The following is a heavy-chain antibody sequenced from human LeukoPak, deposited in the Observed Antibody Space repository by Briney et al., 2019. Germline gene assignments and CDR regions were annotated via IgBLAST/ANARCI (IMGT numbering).Heavy chain of an antibody. CDR3: ARGQYNYGLYAFDV. CDR1: GGPISGFY. Sequence: SETLSLTCSVSGGPISGFYWSWIRQPPGKGLEWIGYIFNSGSTTYNTSLKSRLTTSIDMSKNQLSLKLTSVTAAGTALYYCARGQYNYGLYAFDVWGQGRVVTVSS. V-gene: IGHV4-59*01. J-gene: IGHJ3*01. D-gene: IGHD5-18*01. CDR2: IFNSGST.